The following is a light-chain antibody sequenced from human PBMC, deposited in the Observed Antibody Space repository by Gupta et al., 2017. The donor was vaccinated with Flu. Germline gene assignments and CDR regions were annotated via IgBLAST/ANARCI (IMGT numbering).Light chain of an antibody. Sequence: SALTQPASVSGSPGQSSTISYTGTSSDVGGYNYVSWYQQHPGKAPKLMIYEVSNRPSGGSNRLSGSKSGNTASLTISGLQAEDEDDYYCSSYTSSSTLVYVFGTGTKVTVL. V-gene: IGLV2-14*01. CDR1: SSDVGGYNY. J-gene: IGLJ1*01. CDR3: SSYTSSSTLVYV. CDR2: EVS.